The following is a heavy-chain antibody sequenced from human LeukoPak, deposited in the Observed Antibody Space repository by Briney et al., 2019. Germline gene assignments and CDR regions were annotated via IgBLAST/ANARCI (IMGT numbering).Heavy chain of an antibody. CDR2: IYYSGST. D-gene: IGHD6-13*01. V-gene: IGHV4-59*01. CDR3: ARKSSSLKRPPFDY. Sequence: SETLSLTCTVSGGSISSYYWSWIRQPPGKGLEWIGYIYYSGSTNYNPSLKSRVTISVDTSKNQFSLKLSSVTAADTAVYYCARKSSSLKRPPFDYWGQGTLVTVSS. J-gene: IGHJ4*02. CDR1: GGSISSYY.